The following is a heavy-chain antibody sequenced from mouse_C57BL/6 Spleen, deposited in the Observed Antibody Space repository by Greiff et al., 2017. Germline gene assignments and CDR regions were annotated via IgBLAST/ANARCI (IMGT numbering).Heavy chain of an antibody. CDR3: ARPDYYGSVCWFAY. Sequence: EVMLVESGGGFVKPGGSLKLSCAVSGFTFSSYTLSWGRQTPEKRLLWVATISGGGGNTYSPDSVKGRFTISRANAKNTLYLQMRSLRFEDAALYYCARPDYYGSVCWFAYWGQGTLVTVSA. CDR1: GFTFSSYT. CDR2: ISGGGGNT. V-gene: IGHV5-9*01. D-gene: IGHD1-1*01. J-gene: IGHJ3*01.